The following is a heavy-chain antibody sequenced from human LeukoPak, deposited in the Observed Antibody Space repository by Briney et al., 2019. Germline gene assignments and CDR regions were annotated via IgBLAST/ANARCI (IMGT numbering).Heavy chain of an antibody. D-gene: IGHD3-22*01. CDR3: ARDRYYYDTSGYYTHFDY. CDR1: GYTFTNYG. CDR2: ISAYNGNT. V-gene: IGHV1-18*01. J-gene: IGHJ4*02. Sequence: ASVKVSCKASGYTFTNYGISWVRQAPGQGLEWVGWISAYNGNTNYAQKFQGRVTMTTDTSTSTAYMELRSLRSDDTAVYYCARDRYYYDTSGYYTHFDYWGQGTLVTVSS.